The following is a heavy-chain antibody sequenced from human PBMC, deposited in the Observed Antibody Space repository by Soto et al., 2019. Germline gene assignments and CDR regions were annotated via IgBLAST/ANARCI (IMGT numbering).Heavy chain of an antibody. Sequence: SQTLSLTCAISGDSVSSNSAAWNWIRQSPSRGLEWLGRTYYRSKWYNDYAVSVKSRITINPDTSKNQFSLQLNSVSPEDTAVYYCARDEWASTTRKHCSGGICYSGNYYYGIDVWGQGTRVTVYS. J-gene: IGHJ6*02. CDR2: TYYRSKWYN. V-gene: IGHV6-1*01. D-gene: IGHD2-15*01. CDR1: GDSVSSNSAA. CDR3: ARDEWASTTRKHCSGGICYSGNYYYGIDV.